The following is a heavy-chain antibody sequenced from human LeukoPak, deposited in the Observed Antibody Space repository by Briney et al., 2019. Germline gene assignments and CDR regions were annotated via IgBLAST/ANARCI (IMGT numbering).Heavy chain of an antibody. CDR3: ARRRGSRWQPDVSDI. V-gene: IGHV5-51*01. J-gene: IGHJ3*02. CDR2: IYPGDSDT. CDR1: GYSFTSYW. D-gene: IGHD4-23*01. Sequence: GESLKISCKGSGYSFTSYWIAWLRQMPGKGLEWMGIIYPGDSDTRYSPSFQGQVTLPADKSIRPAYVQWRSLQASATAMYYCARRRGSRWQPDVSDIWGQGTMVTVSS.